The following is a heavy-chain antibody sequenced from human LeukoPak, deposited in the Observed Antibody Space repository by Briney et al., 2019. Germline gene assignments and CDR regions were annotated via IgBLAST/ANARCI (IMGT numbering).Heavy chain of an antibody. J-gene: IGHJ4*02. CDR3: ARDRDYYGSGSYGGY. CDR2: ISSSGSTI. D-gene: IGHD3-10*01. CDR1: GFTFSDYY. V-gene: IGHV3-11*01. Sequence: GSLRLSCAASGFTFSDYYMSWIRQAPGKGLEWVSYISSSGSTIYYADSVKGRFTISRDNAKNSLYLQMNSLRAEDTALYYCARDRDYYGSGSYGGYWGQGTLVTVSS.